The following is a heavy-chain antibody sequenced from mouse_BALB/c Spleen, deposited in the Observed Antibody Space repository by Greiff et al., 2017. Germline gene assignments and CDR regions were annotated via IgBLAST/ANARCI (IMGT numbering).Heavy chain of an antibody. V-gene: IGHV1-55*01. J-gene: IGHJ3*01. CDR1: GYNFTSYW. CDR2: IYPGSGST. Sequence: QVQLQQPGAELVKPGTSVKLSCKASGYNFTSYWINWVKLRPGQGLEWIGDIYPGSGSTNYNEKFKSKATLTVDTSSSTTYMQLSSLASEDSALYYCARWGSEGFAYWGQGTLVTVSA. CDR3: ARWGSEGFAY.